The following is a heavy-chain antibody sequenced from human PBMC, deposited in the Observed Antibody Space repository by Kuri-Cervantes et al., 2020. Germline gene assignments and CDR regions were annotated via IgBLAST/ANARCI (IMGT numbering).Heavy chain of an antibody. CDR3: AREVFPTGDYYYGMDV. Sequence: ASVKVSCKASGYTFTGYYMHWVRQAPGQGLEWMGWINPNSGGTNYAQKVQGRVTMTRDTSTSTVYMELNSLGSEDTAVYYCAREVFPTGDYYYGMDVWGQGTTVTVSS. D-gene: IGHD1-14*01. J-gene: IGHJ6*02. V-gene: IGHV1-2*02. CDR2: INPNSGGT. CDR1: GYTFTGYY.